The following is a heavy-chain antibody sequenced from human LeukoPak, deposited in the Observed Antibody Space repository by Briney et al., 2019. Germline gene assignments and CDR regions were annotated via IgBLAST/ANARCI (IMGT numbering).Heavy chain of an antibody. J-gene: IGHJ4*02. CDR1: GDSVSSNNAA. CDR3: VGASYDSSGYLNFDY. CDR2: TYYRSKWYN. Sequence: SQTLSLTCAISGDSVSSNNAAWNWIRQSPSRGLEWLGRTYYRSKWYNNYAVSVKSRIIINPDTSKNQFSLQLNSVTPEDTAVYYCVGASYDSSGYLNFDYWGQGTLVTVSS. V-gene: IGHV6-1*01. D-gene: IGHD3-22*01.